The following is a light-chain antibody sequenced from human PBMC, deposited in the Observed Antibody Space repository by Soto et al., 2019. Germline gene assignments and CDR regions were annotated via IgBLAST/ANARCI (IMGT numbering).Light chain of an antibody. CDR2: DAS. CDR3: QQYNSFSWS. J-gene: IGKJ1*01. V-gene: IGKV1-5*01. Sequence: DIQLTQSPSTLSASVGDRVTITCRASQSVFSWLAWYQQEPGKAPKLLIYDASTLEGGVPSRFRGSGSGTEFTLTIGGLQPDDFATYHCQQYNSFSWSFGQGTKVEVK. CDR1: QSVFSW.